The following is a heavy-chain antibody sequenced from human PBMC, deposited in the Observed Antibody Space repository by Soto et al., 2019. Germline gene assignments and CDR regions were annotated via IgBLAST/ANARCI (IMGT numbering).Heavy chain of an antibody. CDR1: GFTFSDHY. D-gene: IGHD4-17*01. CDR3: ARDPNGDYWYFDL. J-gene: IGHJ2*01. CDR2: TRNKANSYTT. V-gene: IGHV3-72*01. Sequence: EVQLVESGGGLVQPGGSLRLSCAASGFTFSDHYMDWVRRAPGKGLEWVGRTRNKANSYTTEYAASVKGRFTISRDDSKNSLYLQMNSLKTEDTAVYYCARDPNGDYWYFDLWGRGTLVTVSS.